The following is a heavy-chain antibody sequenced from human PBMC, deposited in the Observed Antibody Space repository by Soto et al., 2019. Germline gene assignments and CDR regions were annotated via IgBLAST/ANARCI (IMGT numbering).Heavy chain of an antibody. CDR3: ASRPHRDFHFDY. CDR1: GFTFATSG. D-gene: IGHD3-3*01. V-gene: IGHV3-21*05. Sequence: PGGSLGLSCVASGFTFATSGMSWIRQAPGKGLEWVSYISSSSSYIDYADSVKGRFTISRDNAKNSLSLQMNSLRAEDTAVYYCASRPHRDFHFDYWGQGTLVTVSS. CDR2: ISSSSSYI. J-gene: IGHJ4*02.